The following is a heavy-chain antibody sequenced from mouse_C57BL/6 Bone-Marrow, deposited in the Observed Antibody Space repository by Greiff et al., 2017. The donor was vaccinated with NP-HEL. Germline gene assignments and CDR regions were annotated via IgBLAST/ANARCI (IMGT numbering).Heavy chain of an antibody. D-gene: IGHD4-1*02. CDR3: TEGNWDNYDAMDY. Sequence: VQLKESGGGLVQPGGSMKLSCVASGFTFSNYWMNWVRQSPEKGLEWVAQIRLKSDNYATHYAESVKGRFTISRDDSKSSVYLQMNNLRAEDTGIYYCTEGNWDNYDAMDYWGQGTSVTVSS. J-gene: IGHJ4*01. CDR1: GFTFSNYW. V-gene: IGHV6-3*01. CDR2: IRLKSDNYAT.